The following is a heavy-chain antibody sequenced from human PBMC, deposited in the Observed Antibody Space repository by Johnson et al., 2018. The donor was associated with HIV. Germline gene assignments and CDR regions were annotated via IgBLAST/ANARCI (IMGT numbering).Heavy chain of an antibody. Sequence: QVQLVESGGGVVQPGRSLRLSCAASGFTFSNYDMHWVRQAPGKGLEWVAVIWYDGSNKYYADSVKGRFTISRDNSKNTLYLQMNSLRAEDTAVYYCAKVAYSSSYLDAFDIWGKGTMVTVSS. V-gene: IGHV3-33*03. CDR2: IWYDGSNK. J-gene: IGHJ3*02. D-gene: IGHD6-6*01. CDR3: AKVAYSSSYLDAFDI. CDR1: GFTFSNYD.